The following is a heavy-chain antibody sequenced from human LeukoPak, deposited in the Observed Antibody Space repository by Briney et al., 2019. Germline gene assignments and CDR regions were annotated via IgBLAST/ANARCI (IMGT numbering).Heavy chain of an antibody. CDR1: GYTFTSYD. J-gene: IGHJ4*02. D-gene: IGHD1-7*01. CDR3: AKLAGSPGYYFDY. V-gene: IGHV1-8*01. Sequence: ASVKVSCKASGYTFTSYDINWVRQATGQGLEWMGWMNPNSGNTGYAQKFQGRVTMTRNTSISTAYMELSSLRSEDTAVYYCAKLAGSPGYYFDYWGQGTLVTVSS. CDR2: MNPNSGNT.